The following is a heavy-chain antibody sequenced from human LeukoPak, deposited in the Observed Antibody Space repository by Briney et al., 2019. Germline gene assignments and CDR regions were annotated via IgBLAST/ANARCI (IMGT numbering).Heavy chain of an antibody. V-gene: IGHV3-33*01. CDR3: ARDRLFWRYYDSSGYPDAFDI. CDR2: IWYDGSNK. J-gene: IGHJ3*02. CDR1: GFTFSSYG. Sequence: GGSLRLSCAASGFTFSSYGMHWVRQAPGKGLEWVAVIWYDGSNKYYADSAKGRFTISRDNSKNTLYLQMNSLRAEDTAVYYCARDRLFWRYYDSSGYPDAFDIWGQGTMVTVSS. D-gene: IGHD3-22*01.